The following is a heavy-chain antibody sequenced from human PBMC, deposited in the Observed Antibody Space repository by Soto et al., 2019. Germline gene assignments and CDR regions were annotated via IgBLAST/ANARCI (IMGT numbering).Heavy chain of an antibody. CDR2: TYYRSKWYN. Sequence: HTLSLTFAISGDSFSSNIAAWNWIRQSPSRGLEWLGRTYYRSKWYNDFAISVKSRITINPDTSKNQFSLQLNSVTPEDTAVYYCARDVANWFDPWGQGTQVTVSS. CDR3: ARDVANWFDP. J-gene: IGHJ5*02. CDR1: GDSFSSNIAA. V-gene: IGHV6-1*01.